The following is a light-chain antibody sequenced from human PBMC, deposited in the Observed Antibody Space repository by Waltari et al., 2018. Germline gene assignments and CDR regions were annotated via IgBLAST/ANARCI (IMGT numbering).Light chain of an antibody. V-gene: IGKV1-39*01. J-gene: IGKJ5*01. CDR3: QQSYSHPFT. Sequence: DIQMTQSPSSLSTSVGDRVTITCRASRGIDSYLNWYQQRPGRAPKLLSYDASTLQREVPTRFSGGGIGTDFTLTINKLQPEDFATYFWQQSYSHPFTFGQGTRLEI. CDR2: DAS. CDR1: RGIDSY.